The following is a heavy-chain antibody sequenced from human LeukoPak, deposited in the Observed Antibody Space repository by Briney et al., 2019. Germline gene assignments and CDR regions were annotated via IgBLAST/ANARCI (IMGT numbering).Heavy chain of an antibody. CDR1: GYTFTGYY. Sequence: ASVKVSCKASGYTFTGYYMHWVRQAPGQGLVWMGWINPNSGGTNYAQKFQGRVTMTRDTSISTAYMELSRLRSDDTAVYYCARENSSSWHFDYWGQGTLVTVSS. D-gene: IGHD6-13*01. CDR3: ARENSSSWHFDY. V-gene: IGHV1-2*02. J-gene: IGHJ4*02. CDR2: INPNSGGT.